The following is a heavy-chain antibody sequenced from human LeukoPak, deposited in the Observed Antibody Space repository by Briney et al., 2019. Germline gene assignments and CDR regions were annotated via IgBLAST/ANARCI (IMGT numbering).Heavy chain of an antibody. Sequence: PGGSLRLSCAASGFTFSSYAMSWVRQAPGKGLEWVSAISGSGGSTYYADSVKGRFTISRDNSKNTLYLQMNSLRAEDTAVYYCAKDGYYDFWSHMDVWGKGTTVTVSS. CDR1: GFTFSSYA. CDR3: AKDGYYDFWSHMDV. D-gene: IGHD3-3*01. CDR2: ISGSGGST. J-gene: IGHJ6*03. V-gene: IGHV3-23*01.